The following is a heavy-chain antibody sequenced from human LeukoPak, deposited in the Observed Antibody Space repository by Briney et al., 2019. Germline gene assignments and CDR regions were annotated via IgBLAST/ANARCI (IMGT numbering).Heavy chain of an antibody. CDR3: AREPVDYGDYDFDY. Sequence: KPSETLSLTCTVSGGSISSYYWSWIRQTPGKGLEWIGYIYYSGTTNYNPSLKSRVTISVDTSKNQFSLRLSSVTAADTAVYYCAREPVDYGDYDFDYWGQGTLVTVSS. CDR2: IYYSGTT. V-gene: IGHV4-59*12. J-gene: IGHJ4*02. D-gene: IGHD4-17*01. CDR1: GGSISSYY.